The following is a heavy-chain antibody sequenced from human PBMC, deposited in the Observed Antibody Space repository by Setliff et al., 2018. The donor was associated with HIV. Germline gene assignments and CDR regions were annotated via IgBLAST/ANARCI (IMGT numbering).Heavy chain of an antibody. CDR2: IYYSGTT. D-gene: IGHD4-17*01. CDR3: ARAPQDRTTWYFDL. Sequence: SETLSLTCTVSGGSINSGNNYWSWIRQHPGKGLEWIGFIYYSGTTYYNPSLKSRVTISVDTSKNQFSLKLNSVTAADTGVYFCARAPQDRTTWYFDLWGRGTLVTVSS. CDR1: GGSINSGNNY. V-gene: IGHV4-31*03. J-gene: IGHJ2*01.